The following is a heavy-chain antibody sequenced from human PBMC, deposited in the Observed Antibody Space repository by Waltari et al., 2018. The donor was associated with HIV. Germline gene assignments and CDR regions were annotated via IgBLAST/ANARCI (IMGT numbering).Heavy chain of an antibody. CDR2: IYYSGST. CDR3: ARGVAFGGYYYGMDV. CDR1: GGPISSYY. V-gene: IGHV4-59*01. Sequence: QVQLQESGPGLVKPSEPLSLTCTVSGGPISSYYWSWIRQPPGKGLEWIGYIYYSGSTNYNPSLKSRVTISVDTSKNQFSLKLSSVTAADTAVYYCARGVAFGGYYYGMDVWGQGTTVTVSS. D-gene: IGHD2-21*01. J-gene: IGHJ6*02.